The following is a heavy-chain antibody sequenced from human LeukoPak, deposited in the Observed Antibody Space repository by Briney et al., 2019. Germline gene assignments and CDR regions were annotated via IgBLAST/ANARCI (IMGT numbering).Heavy chain of an antibody. Sequence: SETQSLLCTVSGDSMSSYYWSWIRQPPGKGLEWIGYIYYSGSTKYNPSLKSRVTISVDTSKNQFSLKLSSVTAADTAVYYCARGARAGYNLEPFDYWGQGTLVTVSS. J-gene: IGHJ4*02. V-gene: IGHV4-59*08. CDR3: ARGARAGYNLEPFDY. D-gene: IGHD5-24*01. CDR1: GDSMSSYY. CDR2: IYYSGST.